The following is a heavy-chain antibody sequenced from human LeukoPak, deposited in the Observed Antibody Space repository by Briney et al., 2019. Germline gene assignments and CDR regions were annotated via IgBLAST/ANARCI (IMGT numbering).Heavy chain of an antibody. CDR2: INHSGGT. Sequence: PSETLSLTCAVYGGSFSGYYWSWIRQPPGKGLEWIGEINHSGGTNYNPSLKSRVTISVDTSKNQFSLKLSSVTAADTAVYYCARAPGRGRAFFDYWGQGTLVTVSS. CDR3: ARAPGRGRAFFDY. D-gene: IGHD1-26*01. J-gene: IGHJ4*02. V-gene: IGHV4-34*01. CDR1: GGSFSGYY.